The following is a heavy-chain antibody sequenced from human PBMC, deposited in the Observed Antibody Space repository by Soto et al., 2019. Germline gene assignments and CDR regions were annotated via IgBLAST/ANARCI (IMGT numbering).Heavy chain of an antibody. CDR3: ARIETTNYYYMDV. V-gene: IGHV4-59*01. CDR1: GGSISSYY. Sequence: SETLSLTCTVSGGSISSYYWSWIRQPPGKGLEWIGYIYYSGSTNYNPSLKSRVTISVDTSKNQFSLKLSSVTAADTAVYYCARIETTNYYYMDVWGKGTTVTVSS. J-gene: IGHJ6*03. D-gene: IGHD1-7*01. CDR2: IYYSGST.